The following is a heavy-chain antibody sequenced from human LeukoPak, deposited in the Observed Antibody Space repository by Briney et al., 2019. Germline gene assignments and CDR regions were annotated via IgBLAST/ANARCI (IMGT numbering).Heavy chain of an antibody. D-gene: IGHD3-3*01. CDR3: ASANYDFWCGYSVY. Sequence: SETLSLTCTVSGGSISSGSYYWSWIRQPAGKGLEWIGRIYTSGSTNYNPSLKSRVTISVDTSKNQFSLKLSSVTAADTAVYYCASANYDFWCGYSVYWGQGTLVTVSS. V-gene: IGHV4-61*02. CDR1: GGSISSGSYY. J-gene: IGHJ4*02. CDR2: IYTSGST.